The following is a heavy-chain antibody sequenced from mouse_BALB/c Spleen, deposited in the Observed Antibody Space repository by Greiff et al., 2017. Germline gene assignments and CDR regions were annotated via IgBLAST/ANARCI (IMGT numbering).Heavy chain of an antibody. CDR3: AREGGLRRGYFDV. D-gene: IGHD1-1*01. V-gene: IGHV3-6*02. J-gene: IGHJ1*01. Sequence: ESGPGLVKPSQSLSLTCSVTGYSITSGYYWNWIRQFPGNKLEWMGYISYDGSNNYNPSLKNRISITRDTSKNQFFLKLNSVTTEDTATYYCAREGGLRRGYFDVWGAGTTVTVSS. CDR2: ISYDGSN. CDR1: GYSITSGYY.